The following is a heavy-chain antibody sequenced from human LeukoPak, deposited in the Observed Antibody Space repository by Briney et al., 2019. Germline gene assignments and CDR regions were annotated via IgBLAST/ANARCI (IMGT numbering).Heavy chain of an antibody. V-gene: IGHV4-61*03. CDR2: IYYTGKT. CDR1: GDSVSNGNYY. CDR3: ARSQNYYGSGDY. J-gene: IGHJ4*02. D-gene: IGHD3-10*01. Sequence: SETLSLTCTVSGDSVSNGNYYWGWPRQPPGKALEWIGYIYYTGKTYYNPSLEGRVTILVDTSRNHFSVKLSSVTAADTAVYYCARSQNYYGSGDYWSQGTLVTVSS.